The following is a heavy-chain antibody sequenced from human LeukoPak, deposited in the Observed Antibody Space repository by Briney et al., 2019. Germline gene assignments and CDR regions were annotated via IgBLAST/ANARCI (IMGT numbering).Heavy chain of an antibody. Sequence: GGSLRLSYAASGFTSSKYGMHWVRQAPGKGLEWLTFIQYDGNNKYYSDSVKGRFTISRDNSKNTLFLQMNSLRAEDTAVYYCAKDKSMVRELDYWGQGTLVTVSS. CDR1: GFTSSKYG. V-gene: IGHV3-30*02. J-gene: IGHJ4*02. CDR2: IQYDGNNK. CDR3: AKDKSMVRELDY. D-gene: IGHD3-10*01.